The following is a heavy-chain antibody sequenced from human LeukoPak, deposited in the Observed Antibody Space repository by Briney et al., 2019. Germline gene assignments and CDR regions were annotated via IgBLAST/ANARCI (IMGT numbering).Heavy chain of an antibody. CDR2: ISWNSGSI. J-gene: IGHJ4*02. CDR1: GFTFDDYA. D-gene: IGHD1-20*01. Sequence: GGSLRLSCAASGFTFDDYAMHWVRQAPGKGLERVSGISWNSGSIGYADSVKGRFTISRDNAKNSLYLQMNSLRAEDTALYYCAKDPLSNWNPGAGGGLFDYWGQGTLVTVSS. CDR3: AKDPLSNWNPGAGGGLFDY. V-gene: IGHV3-9*01.